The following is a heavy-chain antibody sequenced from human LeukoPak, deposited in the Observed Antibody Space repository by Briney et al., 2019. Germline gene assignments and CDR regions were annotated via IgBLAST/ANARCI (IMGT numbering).Heavy chain of an antibody. CDR2: LSSDGIKT. CDR3: AKDLMRGLYRPLDS. CDR1: GFTFRDYS. J-gene: IGHJ4*02. V-gene: IGHV3-30*18. D-gene: IGHD6-19*01. Sequence: PGRSLRLSCAASGFTFRDYSTHWVRQAPGKGLEWLATLSSDGIKTNYADSVKGRFTISRDISKNTLYLHMNSLRTEDTALYYCAKDLMRGLYRPLDSWGQGTLVTVSS.